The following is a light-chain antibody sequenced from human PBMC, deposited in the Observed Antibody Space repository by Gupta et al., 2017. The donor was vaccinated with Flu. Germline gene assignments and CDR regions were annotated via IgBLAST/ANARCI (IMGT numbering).Light chain of an antibody. Sequence: VTISCSVTSSTMGSNTVNWDQQVPATAPNLLIYNDNQRRSGVPARFSVSRYGTSASLAVSGLQAEDEADYYCAAWDDTLSTYLFVAGTTVTVL. J-gene: IGLJ1*01. CDR2: NDN. V-gene: IGLV1-44*01. CDR1: SSTMGSNT. CDR3: AAWDDTLSTYL.